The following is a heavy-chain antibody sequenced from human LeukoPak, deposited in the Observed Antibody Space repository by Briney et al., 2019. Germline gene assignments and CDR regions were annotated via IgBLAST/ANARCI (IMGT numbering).Heavy chain of an antibody. V-gene: IGHV3-23*01. CDR3: AKDTAMVQYYFDY. J-gene: IGHJ4*02. CDR2: ISGSGGST. Sequence: GGSLRLSCAASGFTFSSYAMSWVRQAPRKGLEWVSAISGSGGSTYYADSVKGRFTISRDNSKNTLYLQMNSLRAEDTAVYYCAKDTAMVQYYFDYWGQGTLVTVSS. CDR1: GFTFSSYA. D-gene: IGHD5-18*01.